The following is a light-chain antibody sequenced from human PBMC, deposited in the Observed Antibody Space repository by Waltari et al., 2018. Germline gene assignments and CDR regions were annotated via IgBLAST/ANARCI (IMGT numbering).Light chain of an antibody. CDR3: MQGTHWPYT. CDR1: QSLVHSDGNTH. CDR2: KVS. V-gene: IGKV2-30*02. J-gene: IGKJ2*01. Sequence: DVVMTQSPLSLPVSLGQPASISCQSTQSLVHSDGNTHLNWFQQRQGQSPRRLIYKVSKRDSGVSDRFSGSGSGTDFTLKISRVEAEDVGVYYCMQGTHWPYTFGQGTKLDIK.